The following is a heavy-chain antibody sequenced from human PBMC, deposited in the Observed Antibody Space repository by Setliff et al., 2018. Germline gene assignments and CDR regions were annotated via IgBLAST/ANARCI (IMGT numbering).Heavy chain of an antibody. CDR1: GFTFSSYW. V-gene: IGHV3-7*01. CDR2: IKQDGSEK. J-gene: IGHJ6*02. Sequence: LRLSCAASGFTFSSYWMSWVRQAPGKGLEWVANIKQDGSEKYYVDSVKGRFTISRDNAKNSLYLQMNSLRAEDTAVYYCAGEGRVLQFLEWLGNYYYYGMDVWGQGTTVTVSS. D-gene: IGHD3-3*01. CDR3: AGEGRVLQFLEWLGNYYYYGMDV.